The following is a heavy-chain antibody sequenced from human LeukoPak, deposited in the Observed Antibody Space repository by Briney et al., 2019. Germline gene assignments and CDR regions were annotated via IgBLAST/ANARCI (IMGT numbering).Heavy chain of an antibody. CDR2: IKEDGSEK. CDR1: GFTFSSYG. Sequence: GGSLRLSCAASGFTFSSYGMHWVRQAPGKGLEWVANIKEDGSEKYYVDSVKGRFTISRDNAKNSLYLQMNSLRAEDTAVYYCARGGDVLRFLEWSGNNWFDPWGQGTLVTVSA. CDR3: ARGGDVLRFLEWSGNNWFDP. V-gene: IGHV3-7*04. J-gene: IGHJ5*02. D-gene: IGHD3-3*01.